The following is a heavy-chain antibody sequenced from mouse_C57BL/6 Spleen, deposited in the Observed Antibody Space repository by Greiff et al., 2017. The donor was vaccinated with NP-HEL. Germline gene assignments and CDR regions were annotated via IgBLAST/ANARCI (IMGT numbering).Heavy chain of an antibody. CDR2: INPNNGGT. V-gene: IGHV1-22*01. J-gene: IGHJ2*01. D-gene: IGHD1-1*01. CDR1: GYTFTDYN. Sequence: EVQLQQSGPELVKPGASVKMSCKASGYTFTDYNMHWVKQSHGKSLEWIGYINPNNGGTSYNQKFKGKATLTVNKSSSTAYMELRSRTSEDSAVYYCAREATITTVVATDFDYWGQGTTLTVSS. CDR3: AREATITTVVATDFDY.